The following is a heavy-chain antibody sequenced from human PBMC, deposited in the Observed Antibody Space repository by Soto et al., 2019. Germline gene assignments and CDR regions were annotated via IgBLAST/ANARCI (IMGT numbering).Heavy chain of an antibody. J-gene: IGHJ4*02. Sequence: EVQLVESGGGLVKPGGSLRLSCLASGFTFSRYSINCFRQAPGKGLEWVSSISSGGNTKSYANSVKGRFTISRDNAKNSLYLEMNSLRPEDTAVYYCARVAYWGQGTLVTVSS. CDR3: ARVAY. CDR2: ISSGGNTK. CDR1: GFTFSRYS. V-gene: IGHV3-21*06.